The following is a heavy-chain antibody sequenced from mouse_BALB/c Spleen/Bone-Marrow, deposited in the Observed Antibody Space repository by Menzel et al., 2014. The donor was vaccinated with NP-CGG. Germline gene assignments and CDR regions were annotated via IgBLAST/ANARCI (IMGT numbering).Heavy chain of an antibody. CDR3: ARHGYGAMDY. D-gene: IGHD2-14*01. J-gene: IGHJ4*01. V-gene: IGHV2-6-2*01. CDR1: GFSLASYG. Sequence: VKLVESGPDLVAPSQSLSITCTVSGFSLASYGVHWVRQPPGKGLEWLVVIWSDGSTTYNSALKSRLSNSKDNSKSQVFLKMNSLQTDDTAMYYCARHGYGAMDYWGQGTSVTVSS. CDR2: IWSDGST.